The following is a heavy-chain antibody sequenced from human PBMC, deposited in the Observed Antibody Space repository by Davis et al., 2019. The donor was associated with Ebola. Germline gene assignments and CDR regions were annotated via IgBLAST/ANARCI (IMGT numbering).Heavy chain of an antibody. V-gene: IGHV1-69*04. J-gene: IGHJ6*02. CDR1: GGTFSSYA. Sequence: AASVKVSCKASGGTFSSYAISWVRQAPGQGLEWMGRIIPILGIPNYAQKFQGRVTITADKSTSTAYMELSSLRSEDTAVYYCARGRTIRISLAAAGTSSYYYYGMDVWGQGTTVTVSS. CDR3: ARGRTIRISLAAAGTSSYYYYGMDV. D-gene: IGHD6-13*01. CDR2: IIPILGIP.